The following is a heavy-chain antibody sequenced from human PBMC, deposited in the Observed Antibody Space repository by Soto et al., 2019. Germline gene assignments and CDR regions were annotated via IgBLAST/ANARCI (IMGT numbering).Heavy chain of an antibody. Sequence: PSETLSLTCTVSGGSISSSSYYWGWIRQPPGKGLEWIGSIYYSGSTYYNPSLKSRVTISVDTSKNQFSLKLSSVTAADTAVYYCARGAGSGSYYTHYYYYYGMDVWGQGTTVTVSS. V-gene: IGHV4-39*07. CDR3: ARGAGSGSYYTHYYYYYGMDV. J-gene: IGHJ6*02. D-gene: IGHD3-10*01. CDR2: IYYSGST. CDR1: GGSISSSSYY.